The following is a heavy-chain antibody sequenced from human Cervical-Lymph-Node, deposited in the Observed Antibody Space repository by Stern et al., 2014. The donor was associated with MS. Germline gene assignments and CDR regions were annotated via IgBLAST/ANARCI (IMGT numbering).Heavy chain of an antibody. J-gene: IGHJ6*02. Sequence: EVHLLESGGGLVQPGGSLRLSCAASGFSCSQYWMTWVRQAPGKGLEWVANIKQDGSEKYYVDSVKGRFTMSRDNAKNSVYLQMTGLRVEDTAVYYCARTQSKSYYDGSRYFQMYEYLGIDVWGQGTPVTVS. V-gene: IGHV3-7*01. CDR1: GFSCSQYW. CDR3: ARTQSKSYYDGSRYFQMYEYLGIDV. D-gene: IGHD3-22*01. CDR2: IKQDGSEK.